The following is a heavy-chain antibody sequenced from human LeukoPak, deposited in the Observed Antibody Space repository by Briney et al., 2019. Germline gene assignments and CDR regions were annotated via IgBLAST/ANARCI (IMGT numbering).Heavy chain of an antibody. CDR2: ISGSGST. V-gene: IGHV3-23*01. CDR3: AKDSRAGSPRAFDI. Sequence: PGGSLRLSCAASGFILTNYAITWVRQAPGKGLEWVSTISGSGSTYYPDSVKGRFTISRDNSKNTLYLQMNDLRAEDTAIYYCAKDSRAGSPRAFDIWGRGTMVTVSS. J-gene: IGHJ3*02. CDR1: GFILTNYA.